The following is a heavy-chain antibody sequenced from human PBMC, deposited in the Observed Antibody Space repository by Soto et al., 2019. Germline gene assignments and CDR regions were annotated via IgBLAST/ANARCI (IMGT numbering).Heavy chain of an antibody. J-gene: IGHJ6*02. CDR3: AKDRVSYDSSGTYGMDV. CDR2: ISYDGSNK. D-gene: IGHD3-22*01. CDR1: GFTFSSYG. Sequence: QVQLVESGGGVVQPGRSLRLSCAASGFTFSSYGMHWVRQAPGKGLEWVAVISYDGSNKYYADSVKGRFTISRDNSKNTLYLQMNSLRAEDTAVYYCAKDRVSYDSSGTYGMDVWGQGTTVTVSS. V-gene: IGHV3-30*18.